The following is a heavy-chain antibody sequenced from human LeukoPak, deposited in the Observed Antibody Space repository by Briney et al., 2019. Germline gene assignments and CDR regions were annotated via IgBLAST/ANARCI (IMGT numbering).Heavy chain of an antibody. CDR2: IRYDGSNK. V-gene: IGHV3-30*02. Sequence: PGGSLRLSCAASGFTFSSYGMHWVRQAPGKGLEWVAFIRYDGSNKYYADSVKGRFTISRDNSKDTLYLQMNSLRAEDTAVYYCAKDDGSSFSYFDYWGQGTLVTVSS. J-gene: IGHJ4*02. D-gene: IGHD6-6*01. CDR1: GFTFSSYG. CDR3: AKDDGSSFSYFDY.